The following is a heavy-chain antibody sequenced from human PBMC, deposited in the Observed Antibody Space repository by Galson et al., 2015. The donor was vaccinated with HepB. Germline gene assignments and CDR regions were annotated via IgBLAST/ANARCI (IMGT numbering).Heavy chain of an antibody. D-gene: IGHD4-17*01. J-gene: IGHJ4*02. V-gene: IGHV3-48*02. CDR3: ARDRYGDYTFDS. Sequence: SLRLSCAASGFTFTSYSMNWVRRAPGKGLEWVSYISSSSSIIYYADSVKGRFTISRDNAKNSLYLQMNSLRDEDTAVYYCARDRYGDYTFDSWGQGTLVTVSS. CDR1: GFTFTSYS. CDR2: ISSSSSII.